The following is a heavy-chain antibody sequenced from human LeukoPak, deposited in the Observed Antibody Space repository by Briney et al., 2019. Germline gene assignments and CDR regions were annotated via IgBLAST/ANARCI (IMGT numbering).Heavy chain of an antibody. CDR2: IYYSGSA. J-gene: IGHJ4*02. CDR3: AGSFGSGNYFDY. CDR1: GGSISTYY. V-gene: IGHV4-59*01. Sequence: SETLSLTCTVPGGSISTYYWSWIRQPPGKGLEWIAYIYYSGSANYNPSLKSRVTMSIDTSKNQFSLKLSSVTAADTAVYYCAGSFGSGNYFDYWGQGTLVTVSS. D-gene: IGHD3-10*01.